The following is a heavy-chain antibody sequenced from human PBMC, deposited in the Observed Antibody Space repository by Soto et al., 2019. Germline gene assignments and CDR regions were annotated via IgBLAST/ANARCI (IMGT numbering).Heavy chain of an antibody. CDR1: GFTFSGSA. CDR3: TIEGGYCSGGSCTDPFDY. Sequence: EVQLVESGGGLVQPGGSLKLSCAASGFTFSGSAMHWVRQASGKGLEWVGRIRSKANSYATAYAASVKGRSTISRDDSKNTAYLQMNSLKTEHTAVYYCTIEGGYCSGGSCTDPFDYWGQGTLVTVSS. V-gene: IGHV3-73*01. CDR2: IRSKANSYAT. D-gene: IGHD2-15*01. J-gene: IGHJ4*02.